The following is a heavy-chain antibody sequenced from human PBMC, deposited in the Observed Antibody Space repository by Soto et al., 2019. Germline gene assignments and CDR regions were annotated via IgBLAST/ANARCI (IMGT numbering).Heavy chain of an antibody. D-gene: IGHD6-19*01. CDR2: ISWNSGSI. J-gene: IGHJ4*02. V-gene: IGHV3-9*01. CDR1: GFTFDDYA. CDR3: AKDRGLILSFYFDY. Sequence: EVQLVESGGGLVQPGRSLRLSCAASGFTFDDYAMHWVRQAPGKGLEWVSGISWNSGSIGYADSVKGRFTISRDNAKNSLYLQMNSLGDEATALYYCAKDRGLILSFYFDYWGQGTLVTVSS.